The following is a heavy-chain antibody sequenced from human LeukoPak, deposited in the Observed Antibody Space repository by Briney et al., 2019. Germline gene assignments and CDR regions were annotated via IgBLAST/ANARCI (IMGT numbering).Heavy chain of an antibody. CDR1: GYSFTSYA. Sequence: ASVKVSCKSSGYSFTSYAYNWVRQPPGQGLEWVGWISAYDGGTKYAQDLQGRVTMTTDTSTRTDYMELTRLTSDDTAVYYCARDPLASTWSPYYFTLDVWGQGTTVSVSS. J-gene: IGHJ6*02. D-gene: IGHD6-13*01. CDR2: ISAYDGGT. V-gene: IGHV1-18*01. CDR3: ARDPLASTWSPYYFTLDV.